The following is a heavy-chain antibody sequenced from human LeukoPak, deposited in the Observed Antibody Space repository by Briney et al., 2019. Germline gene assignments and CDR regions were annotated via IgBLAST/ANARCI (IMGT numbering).Heavy chain of an antibody. CDR2: ISGSGGST. J-gene: IGHJ5*02. CDR3: ARVALRPIDYSNPEFDP. D-gene: IGHD4-11*01. CDR1: GFTFSSYA. V-gene: IGHV3-23*01. Sequence: GGSLRLSCAASGFTFSSYAMSWVRQAPGKGLEWVSAISGSGGSTCYADSVKGRFTISRDNAENSMYLQMNSLRAEDTAVYYCARVALRPIDYSNPEFDPWGQGTLVTVSS.